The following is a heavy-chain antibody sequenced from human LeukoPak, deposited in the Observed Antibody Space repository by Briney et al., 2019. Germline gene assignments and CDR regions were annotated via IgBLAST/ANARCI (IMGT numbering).Heavy chain of an antibody. CDR2: INPNSGGT. V-gene: IGHV1-2*02. Sequence: GASVKVSCKASGYTFTGYYMHWVRQAPGQGLEWMGWINPNSGGTNYAQKFQGRVTMTRDTSISTAYMELSRLRSDDTAVYYCARVVVVVAERYNWFDHWGQGTLVTVSS. CDR3: ARVVVVVAERYNWFDH. CDR1: GYTFTGYY. J-gene: IGHJ5*02. D-gene: IGHD2-15*01.